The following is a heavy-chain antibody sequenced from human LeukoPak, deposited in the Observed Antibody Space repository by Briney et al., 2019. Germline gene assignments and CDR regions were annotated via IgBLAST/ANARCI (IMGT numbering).Heavy chain of an antibody. J-gene: IGHJ3*02. V-gene: IGHV1-46*01. CDR3: ARGYSSSWVPPDAFDI. CDR2: INPSGGST. Sequence: EASVKVSCKASGYTFTSYYMHWVRQAPGQGLEWMGIINPSGGSTSYAQKFQGRVTMTRDMSTSTVYMELSSLRSEDTAVYYCARGYSSSWVPPDAFDIWGQGTMVTVSS. D-gene: IGHD6-13*01. CDR1: GYTFTSYY.